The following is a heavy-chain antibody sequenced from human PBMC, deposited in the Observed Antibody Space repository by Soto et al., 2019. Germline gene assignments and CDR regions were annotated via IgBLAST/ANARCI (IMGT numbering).Heavy chain of an antibody. CDR1: GFTFSSYG. D-gene: IGHD3-22*01. CDR3: ARWVGGSMYDNSGKYDS. V-gene: IGHV3-30*03. J-gene: IGHJ5*01. Sequence: GGSLRLSCAASGFTFSSYGMHWVRQAPGKGLEWVAVISYDGSNKYYADSVKGRFTISRDNSKNTLYLQLNSLRAEDTAVYYCARWVGGSMYDNSGKYDSWGQGTLVTVSS. CDR2: ISYDGSNK.